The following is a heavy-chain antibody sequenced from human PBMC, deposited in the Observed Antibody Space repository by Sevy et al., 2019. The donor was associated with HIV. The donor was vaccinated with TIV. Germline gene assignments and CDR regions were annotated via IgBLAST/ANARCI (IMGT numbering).Heavy chain of an antibody. Sequence: GGSVRLSCAASGFTFSSYWMSWVRQAPGKGLEWVTNIKQEGSEKYYVDSVKGRFTISRDNAKNSLYLQMNSLRAEDTAVYYCARDIVVVPAARGFYYYYGMDVWGQGTTVTVSS. V-gene: IGHV3-7*01. CDR3: ARDIVVVPAARGFYYYYGMDV. CDR2: IKQEGSEK. J-gene: IGHJ6*02. CDR1: GFTFSSYW. D-gene: IGHD2-2*01.